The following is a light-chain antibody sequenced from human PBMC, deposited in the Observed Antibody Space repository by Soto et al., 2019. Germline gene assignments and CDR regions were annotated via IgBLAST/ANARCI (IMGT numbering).Light chain of an antibody. Sequence: DIQMTQSPSTLSASVGDRVTITCRASQSILSWLAWYQHKPGKAPKLPIYDASSLESGVPSRFSGSRSGTEFTLTISSLQPDDIATYYCQQYDTYWTFGQGTKVDIK. CDR1: QSILSW. CDR2: DAS. V-gene: IGKV1-5*01. CDR3: QQYDTYWT. J-gene: IGKJ1*01.